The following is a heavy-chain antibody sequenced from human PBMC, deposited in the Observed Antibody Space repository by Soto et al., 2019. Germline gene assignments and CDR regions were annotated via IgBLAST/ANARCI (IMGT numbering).Heavy chain of an antibody. CDR2: IFSNDEK. D-gene: IGHD3-9*01. CDR1: GFSLSNARMG. J-gene: IGHJ4*02. CDR3: ARIRGDYFYDILTGYCDY. Sequence: QVTLKESGPVLVNPTETLTLTCTVSGFSLSNARMGVSWIRQPPGKALEWLAHIFSNDEKSYSTSLKSRLTISKDTSKSQVVLTMTNMDPVDTATYYWARIRGDYFYDILTGYCDYWGQVTLVTVSS. V-gene: IGHV2-26*01.